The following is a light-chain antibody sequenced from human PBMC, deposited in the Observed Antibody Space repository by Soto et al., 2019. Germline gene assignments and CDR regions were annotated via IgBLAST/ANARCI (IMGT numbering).Light chain of an antibody. CDR3: QQSYRTPPT. Sequence: DIQMTQSPSSLSASVGDRVTITCRASQSISSYLNWYQQKPGKAPKLLIYAASSLQSGVPSRFSGSGSGTDFTLTISSLQPEDFATYYCQQSYRTPPTFGQGTKVEI. CDR1: QSISSY. J-gene: IGKJ1*01. CDR2: AAS. V-gene: IGKV1-39*01.